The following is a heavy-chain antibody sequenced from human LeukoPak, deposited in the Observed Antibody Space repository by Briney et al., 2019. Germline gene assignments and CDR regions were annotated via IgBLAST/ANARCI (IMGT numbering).Heavy chain of an antibody. CDR3: AKDYPQGSGSMDV. CDR1: GFTFSSYG. Sequence: PGGSLRLSCAASGFTFSSYGMHWVRQAPGKGLERVAVIWYDGSNKYYADSVKGRFTISRDNSKNTLYLQMNSLRAEDTAVYYCAKDYPQGSGSMDVWGKGTTVTVSS. V-gene: IGHV3-33*06. D-gene: IGHD3-10*01. J-gene: IGHJ6*04. CDR2: IWYDGSNK.